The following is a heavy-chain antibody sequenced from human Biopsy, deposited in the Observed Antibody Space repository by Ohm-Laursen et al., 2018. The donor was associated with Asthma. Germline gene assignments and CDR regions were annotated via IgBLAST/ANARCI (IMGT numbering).Heavy chain of an antibody. CDR1: GVGLSSFG. CDR3: AKERYYDFWSGYPI. Sequence: SLRLSCAAPGVGLSSFGMNWVRQAPGKGLEWVAVISYDGSKKEYADSVKGRFTISRDNSKNTLYLQMNSLRAEDTAVYYCAKERYYDFWSGYPIWGQGTMVTVSS. CDR2: ISYDGSKK. J-gene: IGHJ3*02. V-gene: IGHV3-30*18. D-gene: IGHD3-3*01.